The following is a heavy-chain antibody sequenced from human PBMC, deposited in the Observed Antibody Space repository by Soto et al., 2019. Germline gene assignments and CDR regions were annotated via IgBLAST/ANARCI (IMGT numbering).Heavy chain of an antibody. V-gene: IGHV3-23*01. CDR2: ISDSGGRT. CDR3: TRDASRDSSARGWFDP. J-gene: IGHJ5*02. CDR1: GFTFSTYA. Sequence: GGSLRLSCAASGFTFSTYAMSWVRQAPGKGLEWVSAISDSGGRTYYADSVQGRFTISRDNSKNTLFLQMSSLRAEDTAIYYCTRDASRDSSARGWFDPWGPGTLVTVSS. D-gene: IGHD6-13*01.